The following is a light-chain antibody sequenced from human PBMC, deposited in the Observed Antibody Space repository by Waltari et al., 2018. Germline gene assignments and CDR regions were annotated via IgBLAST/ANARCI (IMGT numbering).Light chain of an antibody. V-gene: IGKV3-20*01. CDR3: QQYGSSPRT. Sequence: EIVLTQSPGTLSLSPGEGATLSCRASQSITRYLAWYQQKPCQPPRLLIYGASSRPTGIPDRFSGSGSGTDFALTITRLEPEDFAVYYCQQYGSSPRTFGQGTKLEI. J-gene: IGKJ2*01. CDR2: GAS. CDR1: QSITRY.